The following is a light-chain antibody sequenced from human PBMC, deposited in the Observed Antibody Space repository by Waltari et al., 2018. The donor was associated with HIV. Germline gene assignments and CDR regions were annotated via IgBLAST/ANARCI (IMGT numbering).Light chain of an antibody. CDR1: QTVISDY. J-gene: IGKJ2*01. V-gene: IGKV3-20*01. CDR2: GAS. Sequence: IVLTQSPGTLSLSPGERATLSCRASQTVISDYLAWYQLKPGQAPRLLMYGASTRASGIPDRFSGSGSATDFTLTISRLEPEDFAVYYCQQYGNSPRTFGQGTNLEIK. CDR3: QQYGNSPRT.